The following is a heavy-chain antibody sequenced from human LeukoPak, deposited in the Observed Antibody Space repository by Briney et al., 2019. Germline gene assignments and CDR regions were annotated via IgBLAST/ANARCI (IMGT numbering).Heavy chain of an antibody. CDR3: ARVSTSGSDY. J-gene: IGHJ4*02. V-gene: IGHV4-34*01. Sequence: SETLSLTCAVYGGSFSGYYWGWIRQPPGKGLEWIGEINHSGSTNYNPSLKSRVTISVDTSKNQFSLKLSSVTAADTAVYYCARVSTSGSDYWGQGTLVTVSS. CDR2: INHSGST. CDR1: GGSFSGYY. D-gene: IGHD2-2*01.